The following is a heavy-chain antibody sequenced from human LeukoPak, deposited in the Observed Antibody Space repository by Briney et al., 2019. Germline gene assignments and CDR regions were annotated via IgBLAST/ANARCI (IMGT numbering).Heavy chain of an antibody. CDR2: INTNTGNP. Sequence: ASVKVSCKASGYTFTSYAMNWVRQAPGQGLEWMGRINTNTGNPTYAQGFTGRFVFSLDTSVSTACLQISSLKAEDTAVYYCARESSSTTSAGDYYYGMDVWGQGTTVTVSS. J-gene: IGHJ6*02. D-gene: IGHD2-2*01. CDR3: ARESSSTTSAGDYYYGMDV. V-gene: IGHV7-4-1*02. CDR1: GYTFTSYA.